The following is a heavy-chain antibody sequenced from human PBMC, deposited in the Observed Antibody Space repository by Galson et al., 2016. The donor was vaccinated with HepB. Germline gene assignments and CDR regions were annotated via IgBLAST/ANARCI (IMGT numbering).Heavy chain of an antibody. CDR2: ISAYNGNT. J-gene: IGHJ6*02. V-gene: IGHV1-18*01. Sequence: SVKVSCKASGYTFTTYGISWVRQAPGQGLEWMGWISAYNGNTNYAQKLQGRVTMTTDTSTSTAYMERRSLRSDDTAVYYCARDPRKIRYQLLEIYYYYYAMDVWSQGTTVTVSS. CDR3: ARDPRKIRYQLLEIYYYYYAMDV. D-gene: IGHD2-2*01. CDR1: GYTFTTYG.